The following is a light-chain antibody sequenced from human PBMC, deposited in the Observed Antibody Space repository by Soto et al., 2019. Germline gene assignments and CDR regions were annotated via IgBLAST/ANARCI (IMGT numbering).Light chain of an antibody. Sequence: QYVLTQPAAVSGSPGQSITISCTGTSSDVGGYNYVSWYQQHPGKAPKLVIYEVSNRPSGVSNRFSGSKSGNTASLTISGLQAEDEADYYCSSYTSSSTLYVFGTGTKVTVL. V-gene: IGLV2-14*01. J-gene: IGLJ1*01. CDR3: SSYTSSSTLYV. CDR1: SSDVGGYNY. CDR2: EVS.